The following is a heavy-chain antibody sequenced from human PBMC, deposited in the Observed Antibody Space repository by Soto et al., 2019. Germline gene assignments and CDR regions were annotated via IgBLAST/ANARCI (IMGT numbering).Heavy chain of an antibody. CDR3: ARGTVFRDGSGFDY. CDR1: GGSFSGYY. J-gene: IGHJ4*02. Sequence: QVQLQQWGAGLLKPSETLSLTCAVYGGSFSGYYWSWIRQPPGKGLEWIGEINHSGSTNYNPSLQRRVTISVDTSKNQFALKLSSVTAADTAVYYCARGTVFRDGSGFDYWGQGTLVTVSS. CDR2: INHSGST. V-gene: IGHV4-34*01. D-gene: IGHD3-10*01.